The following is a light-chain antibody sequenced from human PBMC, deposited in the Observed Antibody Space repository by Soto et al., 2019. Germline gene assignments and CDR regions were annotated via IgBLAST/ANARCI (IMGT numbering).Light chain of an antibody. Sequence: QSALTQPASVSGSPGQSITISCTGTSSDVGGYNYVSWYQQHPGKAPKLMIYEVSNRPSGVSNRFSGSKSGNTASLTISGLQPYDAPDYYRSSEGVFGGGTKVTVL. CDR2: EVS. CDR3: SSEGV. CDR1: SSDVGGYNY. J-gene: IGLJ2*01. V-gene: IGLV2-14*01.